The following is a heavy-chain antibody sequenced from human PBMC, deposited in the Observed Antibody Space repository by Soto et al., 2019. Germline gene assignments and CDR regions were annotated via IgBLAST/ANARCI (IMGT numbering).Heavy chain of an antibody. CDR2: ISGSGSNT. Sequence: PGGSLRLSCAVSGFSLSNYAMSWVRQAPGKGLEWVSAISGSGSNTYYIGSVKGRFTISRDRSKTTLFLQMNNLRAEDTAVYYCAKGGITLVRGSFDYWGQGA. V-gene: IGHV3-23*01. J-gene: IGHJ4*02. CDR3: AKGGITLVRGSFDY. D-gene: IGHD3-10*01. CDR1: GFSLSNYA.